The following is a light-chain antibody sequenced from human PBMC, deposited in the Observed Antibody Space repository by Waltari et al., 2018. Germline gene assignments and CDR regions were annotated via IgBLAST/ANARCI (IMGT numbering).Light chain of an antibody. CDR2: AAS. CDR3: HHYYIPPLT. V-gene: IGKV1-39*01. Sequence: DIQMTQSPSSLSASLADRVTITCRASQSISSYFNWYQQKPGKAPTLLIYAASSLQSGVPSRFSGSGSGTDFTLTISSLQAEDVAVYYCHHYYIPPLTFGQGTRLEIK. CDR1: QSISSY. J-gene: IGKJ5*01.